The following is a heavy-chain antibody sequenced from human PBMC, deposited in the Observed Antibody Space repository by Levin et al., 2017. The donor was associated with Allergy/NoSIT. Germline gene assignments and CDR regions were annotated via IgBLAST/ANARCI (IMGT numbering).Heavy chain of an antibody. Sequence: ASVKVSCKVSGYTLTELSMHWVRQAPGKGLEWMGGFDPEDGETIYAQKFQGRVTMTEDTSTDTAYMELSSLRSEDTAVYYCATGRWSGYSPPGRDFDYWGQGTLVTVSS. V-gene: IGHV1-24*01. CDR3: ATGRWSGYSPPGRDFDY. CDR2: FDPEDGET. CDR1: GYTLTELS. J-gene: IGHJ4*02. D-gene: IGHD3-3*01.